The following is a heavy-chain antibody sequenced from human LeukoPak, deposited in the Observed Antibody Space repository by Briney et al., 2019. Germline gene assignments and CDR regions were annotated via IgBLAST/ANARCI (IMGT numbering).Heavy chain of an antibody. CDR3: ARDVVVVVGASRSNFYFYMDV. D-gene: IGHD2-15*01. CDR1: GYTFTGYY. J-gene: IGHJ6*03. Sequence: GASVKVSCKASGYTFTGYYIHWVRQAPGQGLEWMGWINPNNGATNYAQKFQCRITMTRDTSITTAYMELSSLRSDDTAIYYCARDVVVVVGASRSNFYFYMDVWGKGTTVTVSS. V-gene: IGHV1-2*02. CDR2: INPNNGAT.